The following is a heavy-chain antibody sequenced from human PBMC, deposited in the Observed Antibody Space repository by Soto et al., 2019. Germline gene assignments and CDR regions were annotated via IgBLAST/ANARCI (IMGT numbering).Heavy chain of an antibody. CDR1: GYTFNNYG. CDR3: ARGGEAAGTYNWLDP. CDR2: NNTNNGNT. D-gene: IGHD6-13*01. V-gene: IGHV1-18*01. Sequence: QVQLVQSGGEVKKPGASVKVSCNTSGYTFNNYGISWVRQAPGQGLEWMAWNNTNNGNTNYAQKFKGRVTMTTDTSTSTAYMEVRSLSSDDTAVYYCARGGEAAGTYNWLDPWGQGTLVTVSS. J-gene: IGHJ5*02.